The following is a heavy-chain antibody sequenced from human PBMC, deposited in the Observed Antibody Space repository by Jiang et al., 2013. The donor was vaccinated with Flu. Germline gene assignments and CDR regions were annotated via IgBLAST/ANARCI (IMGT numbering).Heavy chain of an antibody. Sequence: KPTQTLTLTCTFSGFSLTASAVGVGWIRQPPGKALEWLALIYWNDDKRYTPSLKSRLTITKDTSKNQVVLTMTNVDPVDTATYYCAHTKYYGSGSCTYFDYWGQGTLVTVSS. J-gene: IGHJ4*02. CDR2: IYWNDDK. D-gene: IGHD3-10*01. V-gene: IGHV2-5*01. CDR3: AHTKYYGSGSCTYFDY. CDR1: GFSLTASAVG.